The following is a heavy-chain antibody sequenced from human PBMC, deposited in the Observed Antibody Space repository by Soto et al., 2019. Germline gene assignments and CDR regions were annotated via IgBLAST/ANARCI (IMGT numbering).Heavy chain of an antibody. J-gene: IGHJ4*02. CDR2: ITTSGDST. CDR1: GFTFSSYA. V-gene: IGHV3-23*01. Sequence: EVQLLQSGGGLVQPGGSLRLSCAASGFTFSSYAMSWVRQAPGKGLEWVSSITTSGDSTYYADSVKGRFTISSDNSKNTLSLQMNSLRAEDTAVYYCTKNYYFDNWGQGTLVTVSS. CDR3: TKNYYFDN.